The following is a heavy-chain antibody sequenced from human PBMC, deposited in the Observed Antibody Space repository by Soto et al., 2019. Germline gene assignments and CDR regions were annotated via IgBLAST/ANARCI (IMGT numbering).Heavy chain of an antibody. CDR1: GGSFSAHY. CDR2: INHSGGT. Sequence: SVTLCLTCAVDGGSFSAHYWSWISQHPGKGLEWIGEINHSGGTSYNPSIKSRVTISVDTSKSQFCLKLTSVTAEDRAVYYCSRAGVDTVDCSGFYEYWRKGTSVTVSP. J-gene: IGHJ1*01. V-gene: IGHV4-34*01. CDR3: SRAGVDTVDCSGFYEY. D-gene: IGHD3-22*01.